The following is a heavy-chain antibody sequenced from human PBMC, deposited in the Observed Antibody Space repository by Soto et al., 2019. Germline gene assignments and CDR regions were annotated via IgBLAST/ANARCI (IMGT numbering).Heavy chain of an antibody. CDR1: GGSFSGYY. CDR2: INHSGST. V-gene: IGHV4-34*01. CDR3: ARARRVVVAATRFGYFDY. D-gene: IGHD2-15*01. Sequence: SETLSLTCAVYGGSFSGYYWSWIRQPPGKGLEWIGEINHSGSTNYNPSLKSRVTISVDTSKNQFSLKLSSVTAADTAVYYCARARRVVVAATRFGYFDYWGQGTLVTVSS. J-gene: IGHJ4*02.